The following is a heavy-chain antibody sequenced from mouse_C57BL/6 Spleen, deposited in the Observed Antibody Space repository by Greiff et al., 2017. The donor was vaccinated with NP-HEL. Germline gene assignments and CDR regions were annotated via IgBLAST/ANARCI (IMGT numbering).Heavy chain of an antibody. CDR1: GFNIKDDY. Sequence: VQLQQSGAELVRPGASVKLSCTASGFNIKDDYMHWVKQRPEQGLEWIGWIDPENGDTEYASKFQGKATITADTSSNTAYLQLSSLTSEDTAVYYCTTLRRGYFDVWGTGTTVTVSS. V-gene: IGHV14-4*01. CDR3: TTLRRGYFDV. J-gene: IGHJ1*03. CDR2: IDPENGDT. D-gene: IGHD2-12*01.